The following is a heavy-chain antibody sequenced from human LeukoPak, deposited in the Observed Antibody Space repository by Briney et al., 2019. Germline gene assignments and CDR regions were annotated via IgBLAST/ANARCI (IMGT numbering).Heavy chain of an antibody. V-gene: IGHV3-30-3*01. CDR3: ARGLVGYFDY. CDR1: GFTFSSYA. D-gene: IGHD3-3*01. Sequence: PGGSLRLSCAASGFTFSSYAIHWVRQAPGKGLEWVAVISYDGSNKYYADSVKGRFTISRDNSKNTLYLQMNSLRAEDTAVYYCARGLVGYFDYWGRGTLVTVSS. CDR2: ISYDGSNK. J-gene: IGHJ4*02.